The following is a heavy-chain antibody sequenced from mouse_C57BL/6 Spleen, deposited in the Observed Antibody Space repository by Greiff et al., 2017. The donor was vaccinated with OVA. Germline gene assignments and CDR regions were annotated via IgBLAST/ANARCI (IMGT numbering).Heavy chain of an antibody. CDR1: GFNIKNNY. D-gene: IGHD2-3*01. CDR2: IDPANGNT. J-gene: IGHJ2*01. CDR3: ARDGYYDYFDY. Sequence: VQLQQSVAELVRPGASVKLSCTASGFNIKNNYMHWVKQRPEQGLEWIGRIDPANGNTKYAPKFQGKATITADKSSNTAYLQLSSLNSEDTAIYYCARDGYYDYFDYWGQGTTLTVSS. V-gene: IGHV14-3*01.